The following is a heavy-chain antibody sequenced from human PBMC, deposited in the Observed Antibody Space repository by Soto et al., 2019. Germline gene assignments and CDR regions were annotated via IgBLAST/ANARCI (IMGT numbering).Heavy chain of an antibody. D-gene: IGHD2-15*01. J-gene: IGHJ5*02. V-gene: IGHV4-61*01. Sequence: SETLSLTCVVSGGSVSSGTYYWTWIRQPPGKGLEWIGYISNSGSTNYNPSLKSRVTISADTSKNQFSLKLNSVTAADTAVYYCARRNSGGNRLDPWGQGTLVTVSS. CDR1: GGSVSSGTYY. CDR2: ISNSGST. CDR3: ARRNSGGNRLDP.